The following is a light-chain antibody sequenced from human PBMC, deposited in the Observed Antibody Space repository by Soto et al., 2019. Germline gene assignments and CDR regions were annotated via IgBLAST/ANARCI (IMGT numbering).Light chain of an antibody. CDR3: AAWDDSLSGVV. Sequence: QSVLTQPPSASGAPGQRVTISCSGSSSNTGSNYVYWYQQLPGTAPKLLIYRNNQRPSGVPDRFSGSKSGTSASLAISGLRSEDEADYSCAAWDDSLSGVVFGAGTKLTVL. J-gene: IGLJ1*01. CDR1: SSNTGSNY. CDR2: RNN. V-gene: IGLV1-47*01.